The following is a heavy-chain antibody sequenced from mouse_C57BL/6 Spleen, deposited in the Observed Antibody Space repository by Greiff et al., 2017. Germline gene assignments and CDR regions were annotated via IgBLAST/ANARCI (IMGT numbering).Heavy chain of an antibody. D-gene: IGHD2-12*01. Sequence: EVMLVESGGGLVQPKGSLKLSCAASGFSFNTYAMNWVRQAPGTGLEWVARIRSKSNNYATYYADSVKYRFTISRDNSDSMLYLQMNNLNTEDAAMYYCGRQIDTKVAVPFDYWGQGTTLTVSS. CDR3: GRQIDTKVAVPFDY. CDR2: IRSKSNNYAT. J-gene: IGHJ2*01. V-gene: IGHV10-1*01. CDR1: GFSFNTYA.